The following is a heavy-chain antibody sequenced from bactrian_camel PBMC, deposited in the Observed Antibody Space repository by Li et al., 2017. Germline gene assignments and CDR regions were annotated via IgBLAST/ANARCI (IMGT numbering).Heavy chain of an antibody. J-gene: IGHJ7*01. V-gene: IGHV3S53*01. Sequence: HVQLVESGGGSVQAGGSLTLSCAASGYIGSWYCMGWFRQAPGKEREEVATIDTQDIPSYTDSVKGRFTISKDNATYYCAGSGIYCSGGTCCARARMDDWGKGTQVTVS. CDR2: IDTQDIP. CDR1: GYIGSWYC. D-gene: IGHD2*01.